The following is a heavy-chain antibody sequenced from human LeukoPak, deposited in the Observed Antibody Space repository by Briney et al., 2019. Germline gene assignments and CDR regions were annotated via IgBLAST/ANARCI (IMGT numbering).Heavy chain of an antibody. D-gene: IGHD6-19*01. CDR3: ARPRRDSSGWYNFDY. CDR1: GGSISSYY. Sequence: SETLSLTCTVSGGSISSYYWSWIRQPPGKGLEWIGYIYYSGGTNYNPSLKSRVTISVDTSKNQFSLKLSSVTAADTAVYYCARPRRDSSGWYNFDYWGQGTLVTVSS. CDR2: IYYSGGT. V-gene: IGHV4-59*01. J-gene: IGHJ4*02.